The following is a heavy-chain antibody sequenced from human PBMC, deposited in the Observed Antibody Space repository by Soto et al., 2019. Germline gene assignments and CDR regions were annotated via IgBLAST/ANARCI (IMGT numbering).Heavy chain of an antibody. V-gene: IGHV5-51*01. Sequence: PGESLKISCKGSGYSFTSYWIGWVRQMPGKGLEWMGIIYPGDSDTRYSPSFQGQVTLSADKSISTAYLQWSSLKASDTAMYYCATTSGVIAAAGHAAFDIWGQGTMVTVSS. CDR2: IYPGDSDT. CDR1: GYSFTSYW. CDR3: ATTSGVIAAAGHAAFDI. J-gene: IGHJ3*02. D-gene: IGHD6-13*01.